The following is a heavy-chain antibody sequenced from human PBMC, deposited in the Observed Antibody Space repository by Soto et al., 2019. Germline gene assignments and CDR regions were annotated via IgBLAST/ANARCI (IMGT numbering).Heavy chain of an antibody. J-gene: IGHJ4*02. CDR2: IYSGGNT. CDR3: GSGPSTTWIDN. Sequence: QLQVQESGPGQVKPSQTLSLTCTVSGGSITSHHYYWGWIRRPPGKGLEWIGSIYSGGNTYYNPSLRSRLTIFVDTAKNLISLKLNSVTAADSAIYYCGSGPSTTWIDNWGLGTQVSVSS. CDR1: GGSITSHHYY. V-gene: IGHV4-39*01. D-gene: IGHD2-2*01.